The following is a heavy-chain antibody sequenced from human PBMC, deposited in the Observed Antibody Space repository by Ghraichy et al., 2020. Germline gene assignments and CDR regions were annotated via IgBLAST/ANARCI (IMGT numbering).Heavy chain of an antibody. J-gene: IGHJ5*02. CDR3: ARDMYYDFWSGNNWFDP. CDR2: IYTSGST. Sequence: SETLSLTCTVSGGSISSYYWSWIRQPAGKGLEWIGRIYTSGSTNYNPSLKSRVTMSVDTSKNQFSLKLSSVTAADTAVYYCARDMYYDFWSGNNWFDPWGQGTLVTVSS. V-gene: IGHV4-4*07. D-gene: IGHD3-3*01. CDR1: GGSISSYY.